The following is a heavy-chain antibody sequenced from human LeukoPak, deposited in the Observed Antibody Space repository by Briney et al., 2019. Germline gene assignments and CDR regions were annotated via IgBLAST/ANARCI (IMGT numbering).Heavy chain of an antibody. D-gene: IGHD6-6*01. CDR1: GGSISSSSYY. CDR2: IYYSGST. V-gene: IGHV4-39*01. Sequence: SETLSLTCTVSGGSISSSSYYWGWIRQPPGKGLEWIGSIYYSGSTYYNPSLKSRVTISVDTSKNQFSLKLNSVTPEDTAVYYCARSHHSYYFDYWGQGALVTVSS. CDR3: ARSHHSYYFDY. J-gene: IGHJ4*02.